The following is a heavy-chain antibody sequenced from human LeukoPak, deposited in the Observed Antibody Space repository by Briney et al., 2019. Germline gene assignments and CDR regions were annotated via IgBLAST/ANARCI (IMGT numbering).Heavy chain of an antibody. CDR3: AKDPMVIAVA. Sequence: GGSLRLSCAASGFTFSSYEMNWVRQAPGKGLEWVSLIYSGGSIYYADSVKGRFTISRDNSKNTLYPQMNSLRAEDTAVYYCAKDPMVIAVAWGQGTLVTVSS. CDR2: IYSGGSI. J-gene: IGHJ5*02. V-gene: IGHV3-66*01. D-gene: IGHD6-19*01. CDR1: GFTFSSYE.